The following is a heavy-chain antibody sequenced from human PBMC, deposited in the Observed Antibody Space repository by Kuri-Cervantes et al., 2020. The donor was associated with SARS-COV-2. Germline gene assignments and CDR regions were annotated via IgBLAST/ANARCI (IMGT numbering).Heavy chain of an antibody. CDR3: ARSSSSTSRGFDI. CDR2: SSSSGVTI. D-gene: IGHD6-13*01. CDR1: GFIFSDNY. Sequence: GESLKISCAASGFIFSDNYMSWIRQAPGKGLEWVSYSSSSGVTISYADSVKGRFTISRDNTNNSLYLQMNSLRAEDTAVYYCARSSSSTSRGFDIWGQETMVTVSS. V-gene: IGHV3-11*01. J-gene: IGHJ3*02.